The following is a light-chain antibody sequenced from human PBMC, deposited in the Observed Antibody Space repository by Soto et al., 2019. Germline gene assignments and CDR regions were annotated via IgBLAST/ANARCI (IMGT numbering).Light chain of an antibody. CDR2: GAS. CDR3: QQYGSSPRT. CDR1: QSASSY. J-gene: IGKJ1*01. V-gene: IGKV3-20*01. Sequence: EIVLTQSPATLSLSPGERATLSCRASQSASSYLAWYQQKPGQAPRLLIYGASNRATGIPDRFSGSGSGTDFTLTISSLEPEDFAVYYCQQYGSSPRTFGQGTKVDIK.